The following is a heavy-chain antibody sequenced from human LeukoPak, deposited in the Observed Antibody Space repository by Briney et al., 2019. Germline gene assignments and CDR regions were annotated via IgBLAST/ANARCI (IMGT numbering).Heavy chain of an antibody. CDR2: IYTSGST. D-gene: IGHD3-22*01. CDR1: GGSIIGNH. CDR3: ARVQDGSGSYYYDY. Sequence: SETLSLTCTVSGGSIIGNHWGWIRQPAGKGLEWIGRIYTSGSTYYNPSLKSRVTMSVDTSKNHFSLRLSSVTAADTAVYYCARVQDGSGSYYYDYWGQGTLVTVSS. J-gene: IGHJ4*02. V-gene: IGHV4-4*07.